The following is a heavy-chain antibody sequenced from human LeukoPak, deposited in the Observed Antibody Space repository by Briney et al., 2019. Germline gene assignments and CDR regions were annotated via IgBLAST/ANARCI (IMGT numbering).Heavy chain of an antibody. V-gene: IGHV3-30*03. CDR2: ISYDGSNK. J-gene: IGHJ4*02. CDR3: ARDWVAAAGNLDY. Sequence: GGSLRLSCAASGFTFSSYSMNWVRQAPGKGLEWVAVISYDGSNKYYADSVKGRFTISRDNSKNTLYLQMNSLRAEDTAVYYCARDWVAAAGNLDYWGQGTLVTASS. CDR1: GFTFSSYS. D-gene: IGHD6-13*01.